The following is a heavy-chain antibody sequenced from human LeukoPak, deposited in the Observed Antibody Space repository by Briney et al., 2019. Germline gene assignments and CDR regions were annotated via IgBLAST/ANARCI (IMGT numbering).Heavy chain of an antibody. Sequence: PSETLSLTCTVSGGSIRSYYWSWIRQPPGKGLEWIGYIYFSGSTSYNPSLKSRVTISVDRSKNQFSLKLSSVAAADTAVYYCARSYDTNFDYWGQGTLVTASS. V-gene: IGHV4-59*01. D-gene: IGHD3-3*01. CDR2: IYFSGST. J-gene: IGHJ4*02. CDR1: GGSIRSYY. CDR3: ARSYDTNFDY.